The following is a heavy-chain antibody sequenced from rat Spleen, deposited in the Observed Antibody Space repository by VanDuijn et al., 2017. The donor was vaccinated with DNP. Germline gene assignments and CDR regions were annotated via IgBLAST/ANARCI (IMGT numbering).Heavy chain of an antibody. D-gene: IGHD1-2*01. Sequence: EVQLVESGGGLVQPGNSLKLSCAASGFTFSDYAMAWIRQAPTKGLEWVTSISPSGGGTYYRDSVKGRFTVSRDNAENTVCLQMNSLRSEDTATYYCATQRDYYSNYPFAYWGQGTLVTVSS. CDR3: ATQRDYYSNYPFAY. J-gene: IGHJ3*01. V-gene: IGHV5S23*01. CDR1: GFTFSDYA. CDR2: ISPSGGGT.